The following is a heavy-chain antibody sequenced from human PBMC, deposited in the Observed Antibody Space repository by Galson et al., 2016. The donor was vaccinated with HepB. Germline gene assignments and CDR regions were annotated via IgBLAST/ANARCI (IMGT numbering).Heavy chain of an antibody. CDR1: GFTISTRGVG. CDR2: IYWDDDK. V-gene: IGHV2-5*02. Sequence: PALVKPTQTLTLTCTLSGFTISTRGVGVAWIRQPPGKALDWLELIYWDDDKWHSPSLKSRLSVTKDTSTNQVFLKITNVDPVDTGTYYCVHTRQWNDGRYFAFWGPGTQVTVSS. D-gene: IGHD1-1*01. CDR3: VHTRQWNDGRYFAF. J-gene: IGHJ2*01.